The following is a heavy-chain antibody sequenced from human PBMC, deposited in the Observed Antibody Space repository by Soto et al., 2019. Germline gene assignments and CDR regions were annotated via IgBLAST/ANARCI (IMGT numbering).Heavy chain of an antibody. Sequence: GGSLRLSCIASGFTFSDYYMSWIRQAPGKGLEWVTYISTGGNYINYTDSVNGRFTVSRDNAKNSLYLELNSLRAEDTALYFCARENWGGNGWTYYGVDVWGHGTPVTVSS. CDR1: GFTFSDYY. V-gene: IGHV3-11*06. J-gene: IGHJ6*02. D-gene: IGHD3-16*01. CDR2: ISTGGNYI. CDR3: ARENWGGNGWTYYGVDV.